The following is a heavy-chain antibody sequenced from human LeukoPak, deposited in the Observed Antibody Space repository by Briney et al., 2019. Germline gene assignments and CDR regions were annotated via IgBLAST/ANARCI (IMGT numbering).Heavy chain of an antibody. CDR1: GFTISSNY. Sequence: GGSLRLSCAASGFTISSNYMSWVRQAPGKGLEWVSVIYSGDSTYYVDSVKGRFTISRDNSKNTLYLQMNSQRAEDTAVYYCAKDSDFWSGYFDYWGQGTLVTVSS. V-gene: IGHV3-53*05. CDR3: AKDSDFWSGYFDY. CDR2: IYSGDST. J-gene: IGHJ4*02. D-gene: IGHD3-3*01.